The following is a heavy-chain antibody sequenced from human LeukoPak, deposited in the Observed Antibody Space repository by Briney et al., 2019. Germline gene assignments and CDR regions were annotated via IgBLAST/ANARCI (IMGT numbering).Heavy chain of an antibody. CDR1: GGSISSYY. D-gene: IGHD3-22*01. CDR2: IYYSGST. J-gene: IGHJ3*02. V-gene: IGHV4-59*01. CDR3: ARDRATYYYDSSGYYYVSSDAFDI. Sequence: SETLSLTCTVSGGSISSYYWSWLRQPPGQGLEWIGYIYYSGSTNYNPSLKSRVTISVDTSKNQFSLKLSSVTAADTAVYYCARDRATYYYDSSGYYYVSSDAFDIWGQGTMVTVSS.